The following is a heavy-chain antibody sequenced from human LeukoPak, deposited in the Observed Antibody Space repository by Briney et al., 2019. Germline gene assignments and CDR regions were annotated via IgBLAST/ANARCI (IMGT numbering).Heavy chain of an antibody. CDR2: ISNDGGSA. V-gene: IGHV3-64*01. CDR3: ARDPDGSLDY. CDR1: GFIFTNYV. Sequence: GGSLRLSCAASGFIFTNYVMYWVRQAPGKGLGYVSAISNDGGSAYYASSVKDRFTISRDNFKNTVYLQMDSLRGEDMAVYYCARDPDGSLDYWGQGTLVTVSS. D-gene: IGHD1-26*01. J-gene: IGHJ4*02.